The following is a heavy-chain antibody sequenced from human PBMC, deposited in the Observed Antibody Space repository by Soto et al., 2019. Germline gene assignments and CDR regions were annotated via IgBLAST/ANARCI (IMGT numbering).Heavy chain of an antibody. V-gene: IGHV1-2*04. CDR1: GYTITDYH. Sequence: ASVKVYCQASGYTITDYHIHLVRQAPGQGLEWMGWLDPNSGGTNCAQKFQGWVTMTRDTSINTAHMELTRLSSDDTAVYYCAVEYSSSVAALDVWGQGTTVTVSS. J-gene: IGHJ6*02. CDR3: AVEYSSSVAALDV. D-gene: IGHD6-6*01. CDR2: LDPNSGGT.